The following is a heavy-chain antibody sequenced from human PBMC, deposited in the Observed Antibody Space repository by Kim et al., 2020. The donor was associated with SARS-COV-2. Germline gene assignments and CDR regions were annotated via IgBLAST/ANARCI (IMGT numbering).Heavy chain of an antibody. CDR3: ARDHGVVRGGWGYYYYYYGMDV. D-gene: IGHD3-10*01. CDR1: GGSISSGSYY. J-gene: IGHJ6*02. Sequence: SETLSLTCTVSGGSISSGSYYWSWIRQPAGKGLEWIGRIYTSGSTNYNPSLKSRVTISVDTSKNQFSLKLSSVTAADTAVYYCARDHGVVRGGWGYYYYYYGMDVWGQGTTVTVSS. V-gene: IGHV4-61*02. CDR2: IYTSGST.